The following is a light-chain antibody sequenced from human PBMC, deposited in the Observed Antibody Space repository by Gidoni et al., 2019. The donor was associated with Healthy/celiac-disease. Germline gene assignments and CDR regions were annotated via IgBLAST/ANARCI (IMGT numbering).Light chain of an antibody. CDR2: GAS. CDR1: QSVSSSY. J-gene: IGKJ2*01. V-gene: IGKV3-20*01. Sequence: EIVLTRSPGTLSLSPGERATLSCMASQSVSSSYLAWYQQKPGQAPRLLIYGASSRATGIPDRFSGSGSGTDFTLTISRLEPEDFAVYYCHQYGSSRYTFXQXTKLEIK. CDR3: HQYGSSRYT.